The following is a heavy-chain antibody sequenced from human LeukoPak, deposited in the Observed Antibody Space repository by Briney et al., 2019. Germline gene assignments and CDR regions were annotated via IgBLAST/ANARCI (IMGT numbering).Heavy chain of an antibody. D-gene: IGHD5-18*01. CDR1: GFSFSSYW. Sequence: PGGSLRLSCAASGFSFSSYWMNWVRQAPGKGLEWVANIRQDGSEKYYVDSVKGRFTISRDNAKTSLYLQMNSLRAEDTAVYYCASGGYSFLYWGQGTLVTVSS. V-gene: IGHV3-7*03. J-gene: IGHJ4*02. CDR3: ASGGYSFLY. CDR2: IRQDGSEK.